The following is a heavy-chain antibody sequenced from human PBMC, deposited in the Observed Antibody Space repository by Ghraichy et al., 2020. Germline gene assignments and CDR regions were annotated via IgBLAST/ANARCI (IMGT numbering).Heavy chain of an antibody. CDR2: ISAYNGNT. CDR3: ARDFGFIVVVPAAIPAAFDI. D-gene: IGHD2-2*02. Sequence: ASVKVSCKASGYTFTSYGISWVRQAPGQGLEWMGWISAYNGNTNYAQKLQGRVTMTTDTSTSTAYMELRSLRSDDTAVYYCARDFGFIVVVPAAIPAAFDIWGQGTMVTVSS. CDR1: GYTFTSYG. J-gene: IGHJ3*02. V-gene: IGHV1-18*01.